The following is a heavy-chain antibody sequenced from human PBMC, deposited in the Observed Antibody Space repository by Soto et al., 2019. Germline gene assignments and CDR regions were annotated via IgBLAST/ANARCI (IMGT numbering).Heavy chain of an antibody. D-gene: IGHD3-16*01. CDR1: GGTFSSYT. CDR3: ARGGHFDY. V-gene: IGHV1-69*02. J-gene: IGHJ4*02. CDR2: IIPILGIA. Sequence: QVQLVQSGAEVKKPGSSVKVSCKASGGTFSSYTISWVRQAPGQGLEWMGRIIPILGIANYAQKFQGRVTSTADKCTCTAYMELSSLRSEDTAVYYCARGGHFDYWVQGTLVTVSS.